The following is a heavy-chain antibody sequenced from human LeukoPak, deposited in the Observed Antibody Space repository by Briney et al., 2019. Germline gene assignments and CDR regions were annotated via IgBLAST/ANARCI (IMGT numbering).Heavy chain of an antibody. CDR2: IYPGDSDT. V-gene: IGHV5-51*01. D-gene: IGHD3-3*01. CDR1: GYTFSSYW. J-gene: IGHJ4*02. CDR3: ARQNDFRLDY. Sequence: GESLRISCKGSGYTFSSYWIGWVRQMPGKRLEWMGIIYPGDSDTRYSPSLQGQVTISVDTSIGTAYLQWSSLKASDTAIYYCARQNDFRLDYWGQGTLVTVSS.